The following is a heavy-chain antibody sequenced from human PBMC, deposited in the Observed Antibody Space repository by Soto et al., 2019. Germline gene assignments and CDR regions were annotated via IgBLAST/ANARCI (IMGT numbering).Heavy chain of an antibody. CDR3: AKDSNWRCGFGY. D-gene: IGHD1-1*01. CDR1: GFTFSTSV. CDR2: ISGSGVST. Sequence: EVQLLESGGGLVQPGGSLRLSCAASGFTFSTSVMSWVRQAPGKGLEWVSSISGSGVSTYYADSVKGRFTISRDNSKNTLSLQMNSLRGEDTAVYYCAKDSNWRCGFGYWGQGTLVNVSS. V-gene: IGHV3-23*01. J-gene: IGHJ4*02.